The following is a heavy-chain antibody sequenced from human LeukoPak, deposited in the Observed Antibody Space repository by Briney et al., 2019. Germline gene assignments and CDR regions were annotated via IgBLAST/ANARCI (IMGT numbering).Heavy chain of an antibody. D-gene: IGHD2-15*01. V-gene: IGHV3-23*01. Sequence: GGSLRLSCAASGFTFSNYGLSWVRQAPGKGLEWASHISSSGDSTYYADSVKGRFTISRDNSKSTLYLQMNSLRAEDTAVYYCAKIPRGGYMDVWGKGTTVTVSS. CDR2: ISSSGDST. CDR3: AKIPRGGYMDV. CDR1: GFTFSNYG. J-gene: IGHJ6*03.